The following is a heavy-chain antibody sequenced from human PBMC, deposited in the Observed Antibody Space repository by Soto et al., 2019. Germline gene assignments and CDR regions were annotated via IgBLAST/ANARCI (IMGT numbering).Heavy chain of an antibody. CDR3: ARYEYVNSLYGVDV. V-gene: IGHV4-34*02. D-gene: IGHD6-6*01. CDR1: GESFSGYY. CDR2: VDHRGST. Sequence: QVHLQQRGAGLLKPSETLSLNCVVSGESFSGYYWSWIRQTPGMGLEWIGEVDHRGSTTYNPSLKNRSSISIDSSKNLFSLELTSVTAADPALYFCARYEYVNSLYGVDVWGQGTRVTVSS. J-gene: IGHJ6*02.